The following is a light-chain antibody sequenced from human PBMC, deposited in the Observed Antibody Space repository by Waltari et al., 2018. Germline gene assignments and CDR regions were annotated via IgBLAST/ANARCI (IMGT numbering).Light chain of an antibody. CDR2: GAS. CDR3: QQYNNWPLT. CDR1: QSVSSN. J-gene: IGKJ2*01. Sequence: ELVMTQSPATLSVSPGERATLSCRASQSVSSNLAWYQQKPGQAPRLLIYGASTRATGIPARFSGSGSGTEFTLTISSLQSEDFVFYYCQQYNNWPLTFGQGTKLEIK. V-gene: IGKV3-15*01.